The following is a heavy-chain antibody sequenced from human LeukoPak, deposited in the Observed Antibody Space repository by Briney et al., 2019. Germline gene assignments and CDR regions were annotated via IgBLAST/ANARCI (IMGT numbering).Heavy chain of an antibody. D-gene: IGHD2-2*01. CDR3: ASFGVPAALDYYYMDV. CDR2: IYYSGST. J-gene: IGHJ6*03. Sequence: SETLSLTCTVSVGSITSYYWSWIRQPPGKGLEWIGYIYYSGSTNYNPSLKSRVTISVDTSKNQFSLKLSSVTAADTAVYYCASFGVPAALDYYYMDVWGKGTTVTVSS. V-gene: IGHV4-59*01. CDR1: VGSITSYY.